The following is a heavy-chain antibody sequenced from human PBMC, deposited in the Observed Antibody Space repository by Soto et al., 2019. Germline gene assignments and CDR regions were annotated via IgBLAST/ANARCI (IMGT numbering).Heavy chain of an antibody. V-gene: IGHV3-11*01. J-gene: IGHJ5*02. D-gene: IGHD5-18*01. CDR1: GFTFSDSY. CDR2: INRGGSTT. Sequence: QVQLVESGGGLVKPGGSLRLSCAASGFTFSDSYMNWIRQAPGKGLEGVSYINRGGSTTYYADSVKGRFTSSRDNAKTSLYLQMNSLRVEDTAVYYCARGLWAGKFHWFDTWGQGTLVTVSS. CDR3: ARGLWAGKFHWFDT.